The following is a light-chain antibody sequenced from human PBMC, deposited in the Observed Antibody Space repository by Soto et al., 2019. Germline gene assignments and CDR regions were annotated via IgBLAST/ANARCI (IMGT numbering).Light chain of an antibody. J-gene: IGKJ1*01. Sequence: DIQMTQSPSPLSASVGDRVTITCRASQAISDFLAWYQHKPGEAPKLLIAEASRLESGVPSRFSGGGSGTEFTLTISRLQPDDVATYYCQHYSSFPWTFGQGTKVDI. CDR3: QHYSSFPWT. V-gene: IGKV1-5*01. CDR1: QAISDF. CDR2: EAS.